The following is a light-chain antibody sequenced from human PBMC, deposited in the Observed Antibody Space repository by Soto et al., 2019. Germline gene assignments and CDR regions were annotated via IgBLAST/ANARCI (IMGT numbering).Light chain of an antibody. V-gene: IGLV1-44*01. J-gene: IGLJ2*01. CDR3: ATWDDSLNAVV. CDR1: SSNIGTNT. Sequence: QAVVTQPPSASGTPGQRVTISCSGSSSNIGTNTVNWYQHLPGTAPKLLVYTNNQRPSGVPDRVSGSKSGTSGSLAISGLQSEDEADYYCATWDDSLNAVVFGGGTKLTVL. CDR2: TNN.